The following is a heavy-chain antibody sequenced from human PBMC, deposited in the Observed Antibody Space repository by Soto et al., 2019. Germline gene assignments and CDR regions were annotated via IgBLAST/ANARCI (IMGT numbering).Heavy chain of an antibody. CDR1: GFTFSSYG. CDR3: AKDTPSISWYGVYYYYGMDV. V-gene: IGHV3-30*18. CDR2: ISYDGSNK. J-gene: IGHJ6*02. Sequence: QVQLVESGGGVVQPGRSLRLSCAASGFTFSSYGMHWVRQAPGKGLEWVAVISYDGSNKYYADSVKGRFTISRDNSKNTLYLQMNSLRAEDTAVYYCAKDTPSISWYGVYYYYGMDVWGQGTTVTVSS. D-gene: IGHD6-13*01.